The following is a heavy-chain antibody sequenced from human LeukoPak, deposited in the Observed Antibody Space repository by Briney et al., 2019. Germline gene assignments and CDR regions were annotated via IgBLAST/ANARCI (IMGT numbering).Heavy chain of an antibody. CDR3: AKETAALGTGSPQ. V-gene: IGHV4-4*07. D-gene: IGHD1-26*01. Sequence: ASETLSLTCTVSGGSISNYYWSWIRQPAGEGLEWIGRIYGSGSTKYNPSLKSRVTMSVDTSKNQFYLKLSSVTAADTAVYYCAKETAALGTGSPQWGQGSLVTVSS. CDR1: GGSISNYY. J-gene: IGHJ4*02. CDR2: IYGSGST.